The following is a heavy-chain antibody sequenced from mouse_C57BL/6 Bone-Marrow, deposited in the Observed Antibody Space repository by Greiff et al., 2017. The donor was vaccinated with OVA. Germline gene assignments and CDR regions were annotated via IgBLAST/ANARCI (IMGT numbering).Heavy chain of an antibody. Sequence: DVKLQESGPGLVKPSQSLSLTCSVTGYSITSGYYWNWIRQFPGNKLEWMGYISYDGSNNYNPSLKNRISITRDTSKNQFFLKLNSVTTEDTATYYCAREYSSGYERAWFAYWGQGTLVTVSA. D-gene: IGHD3-2*02. CDR3: AREYSSGYERAWFAY. CDR1: GYSITSGYY. CDR2: ISYDGSN. J-gene: IGHJ3*01. V-gene: IGHV3-6*01.